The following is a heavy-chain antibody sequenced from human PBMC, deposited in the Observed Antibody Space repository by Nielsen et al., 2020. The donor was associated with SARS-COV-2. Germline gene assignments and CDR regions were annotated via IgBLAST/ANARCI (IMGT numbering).Heavy chain of an antibody. CDR2: IVVGSGNT. CDR3: VKEGYYGEHVCPFDY. Sequence: SVKVSCKASGFTFTSSAVQWVRQARGQRLEWIGWIVVGSGNTNYAQKFQERVTITRDMSTSTAYMELSSLRSEDTAVYYCVKEGYYGEHVCPFDYWGQGTLVTVSS. D-gene: IGHD4-17*01. V-gene: IGHV1-58*01. J-gene: IGHJ4*02. CDR1: GFTFTSSA.